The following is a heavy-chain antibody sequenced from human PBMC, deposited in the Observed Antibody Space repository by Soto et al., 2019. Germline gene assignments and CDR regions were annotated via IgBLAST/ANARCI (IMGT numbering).Heavy chain of an antibody. CDR2: IYNRGNS. CDR3: ARDREHTYGNCFDP. V-gene: IGHV4-59*01. D-gene: IGHD5-18*01. CDR1: DISIGNYY. J-gene: IGHJ5*02. Sequence: SETLSLTCTVSDISIGNYYFNWIRQPPGKGLEWIGYIYNRGNSYYNPSLKSRVTLSIDTSKNQVSLKLSSVTAADTAVYYCARDREHTYGNCFDPWGQGTLVTVSS.